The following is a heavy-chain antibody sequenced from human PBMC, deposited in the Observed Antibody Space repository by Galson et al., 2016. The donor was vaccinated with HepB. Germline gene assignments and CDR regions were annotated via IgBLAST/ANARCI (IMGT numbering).Heavy chain of an antibody. J-gene: IGHJ5*02. CDR2: IYYSGST. CDR3: ARQKLYSSSWYILYWFDP. CDR1: GGSISSSSYY. Sequence: SETLSLTCTVSGGSISSSSYYWGWIRQPPGKGLGWIGRIYYSGSTFYNPSLKSRVTISVDTSKNQFSLKLSSVTAADTAEYYCARQKLYSSSWYILYWFDPWGQGTLVTVSS. V-gene: IGHV4-39*01. D-gene: IGHD6-13*01.